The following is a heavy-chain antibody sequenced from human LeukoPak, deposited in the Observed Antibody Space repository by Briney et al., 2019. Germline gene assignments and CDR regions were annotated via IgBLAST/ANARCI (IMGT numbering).Heavy chain of an antibody. CDR1: GFTFSSYT. D-gene: IGHD6-25*01. CDR2: ISSSSSYI. J-gene: IGHJ4*02. CDR3: ARYSSGWPGYFDY. Sequence: PGGSLRLSCAASGFTFSSYTMNWVRQAPGKGLEWVSSISSSSSYIYYADSVKGRFTISRDNAKNSLYLQKNSLRAEDTAVYYCARYSSGWPGYFDYWGQGTLVTVSS. V-gene: IGHV3-21*01.